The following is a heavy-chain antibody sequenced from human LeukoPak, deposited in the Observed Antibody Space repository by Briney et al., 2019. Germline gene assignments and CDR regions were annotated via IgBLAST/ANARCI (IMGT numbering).Heavy chain of an antibody. CDR2: IYYSGST. V-gene: IGHV4-39*07. CDR3: ARTAYDSSDFYRFDY. J-gene: IGHJ4*02. D-gene: IGHD3-22*01. Sequence: SETLSLTCTVSGGSISSSSYYWGWIRQPPGKGLEWIGSIYYSGSTYYNPSLKSRVTISVDTSKNQFSLKLSSVTAADTAVYYCARTAYDSSDFYRFDYWGQGTLVTVSS. CDR1: GGSISSSSYY.